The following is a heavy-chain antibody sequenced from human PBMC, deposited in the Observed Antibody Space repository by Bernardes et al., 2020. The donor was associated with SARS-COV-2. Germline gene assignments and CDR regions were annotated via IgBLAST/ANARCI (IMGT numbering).Heavy chain of an antibody. CDR3: ARGIRNRHYYYGVAL. CDR1: QGPFRDYA. D-gene: IGHD1-20*01. Sequence: SVKVSCKASQGPFRDYAISWVRQAPGHGRAGLGGLIPRLDQTHYAQMFHGRGTITTDESTSAVYLVLTSLTSDDTAMYYCARGIRNRHYYYGVALWGQGTTVIVSS. J-gene: IGHJ6*02. CDR2: LIPRLDQT. V-gene: IGHV1-69*05.